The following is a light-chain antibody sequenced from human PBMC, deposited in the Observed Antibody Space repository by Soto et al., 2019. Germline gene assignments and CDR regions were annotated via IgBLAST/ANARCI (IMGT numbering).Light chain of an antibody. V-gene: IGKV1-5*03. CDR2: KAS. CDR1: QSISNS. CDR3: QQYASFWT. Sequence: DIQMTQSPSTLSASVGDRVTITCRATQSISNSLAWYQQKPGKAPNLLIYKASSLETGVPSRFSGSGSGTAFTLTITSLQPDDSATYYCQQYASFWTFGQGTKVEIK. J-gene: IGKJ1*01.